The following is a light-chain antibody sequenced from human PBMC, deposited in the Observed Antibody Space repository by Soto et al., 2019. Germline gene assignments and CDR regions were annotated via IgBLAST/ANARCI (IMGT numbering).Light chain of an antibody. V-gene: IGLV2-14*03. CDR2: DVS. CDR3: NSYTSNNTYV. Sequence: QSVLTQPASVSGSPGQAITISCSGTSSDVGAFNYVSWYQQHPGKAPKLMIYDVSTRPSGVSNRFSGSKSGNTASLTISGLRAEDEADYYCNSYTSNNTYVFGTGTKLTVL. CDR1: SSDVGAFNY. J-gene: IGLJ1*01.